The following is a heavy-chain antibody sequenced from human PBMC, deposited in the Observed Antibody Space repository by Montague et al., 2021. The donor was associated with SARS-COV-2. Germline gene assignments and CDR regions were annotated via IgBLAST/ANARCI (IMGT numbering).Heavy chain of an antibody. J-gene: IGHJ4*02. CDR2: ISYDGINK. CDR1: GITFSSYA. D-gene: IGHD4-17*01. Sequence: SLRLSCAASGITFSSYAMHWVRQAPGKGLEWVAVISYDGINKYYADSVKGRFTISRDNSKNTLYLQMNSLRAEDTAVYYCARDPDYGDSVGIDYWGQGTLVTVSS. V-gene: IGHV3-30-3*01. CDR3: ARDPDYGDSVGIDY.